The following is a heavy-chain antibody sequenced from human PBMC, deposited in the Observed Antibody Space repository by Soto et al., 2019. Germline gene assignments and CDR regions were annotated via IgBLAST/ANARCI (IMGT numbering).Heavy chain of an antibody. J-gene: IGHJ4*02. Sequence: EVQLVESGGGLVQPGGSLRLSCAVSGFTYGAYEMNWVRQAPGKGLEWVAYISSSGSIRYYADSVQGRFTISRDNANNSLYLQMNSLRAEDTALYYCAKDSLGGMGTVMMPGTDWGQGTLVTVSS. V-gene: IGHV3-48*03. D-gene: IGHD4-17*01. CDR2: ISSSGSIR. CDR1: GFTYGAYE. CDR3: AKDSLGGMGTVMMPGTD.